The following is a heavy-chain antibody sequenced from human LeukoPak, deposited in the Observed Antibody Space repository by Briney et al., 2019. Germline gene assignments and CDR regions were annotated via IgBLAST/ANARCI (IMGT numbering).Heavy chain of an antibody. Sequence: GGSLRLSCAASGFTFSSYWMTWVRQAPGKGLEWVAVISYDGSNKYYADSVKGRFTISRDNSKNTLYLQMNSLRAEDTAVYYCAKAHDYSNYGHPDYWGQGTLVTVSS. CDR2: ISYDGSNK. CDR1: GFTFSSYW. D-gene: IGHD4-11*01. V-gene: IGHV3-30*18. J-gene: IGHJ4*02. CDR3: AKAHDYSNYGHPDY.